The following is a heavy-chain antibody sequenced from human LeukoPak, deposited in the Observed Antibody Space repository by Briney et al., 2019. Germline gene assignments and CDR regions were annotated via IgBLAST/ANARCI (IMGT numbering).Heavy chain of an antibody. Sequence: ASVKVSCKVSGYTLTELSMHWVRQAPGKGLEWMGGFDPEDGETIYAQKFQGRVTMTEDTSTDTAYMELSSLRSDDTAVYYCATTNYYDSSGYQKVEGDFDYWGQGTLVTVSS. CDR1: GYTLTELS. J-gene: IGHJ4*02. CDR3: ATTNYYDSSGYQKVEGDFDY. CDR2: FDPEDGET. D-gene: IGHD3-22*01. V-gene: IGHV1-24*01.